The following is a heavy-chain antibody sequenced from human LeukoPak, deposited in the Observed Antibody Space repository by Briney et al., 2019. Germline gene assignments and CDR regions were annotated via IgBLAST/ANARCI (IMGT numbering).Heavy chain of an antibody. CDR2: IWCGGSNK. J-gene: IGHJ4*02. Sequence: ERSLRLSCAVSGFTFSSYGMHWVRQAPGKGLEWVAVIWCGGSNKKYADSVNGRFTISRDNSKNTLYLQMNSLRAEDTAVYYCAKDISYGYCSGGSCYSTLDYWGQGTLVTVSS. CDR3: AKDISYGYCSGGSCYSTLDY. D-gene: IGHD2-15*01. V-gene: IGHV3-30*18. CDR1: GFTFSSYG.